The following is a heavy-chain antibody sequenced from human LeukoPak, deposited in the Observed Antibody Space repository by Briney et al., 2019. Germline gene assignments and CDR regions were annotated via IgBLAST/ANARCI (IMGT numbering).Heavy chain of an antibody. CDR2: IYHSGRV. D-gene: IGHD6-25*01. CDR1: GGSISSSF. V-gene: IGHV4-59*01. Sequence: SETLSLTCAVSGGSISSSFWSWVRQPPGKGLEWIGSIYHSGRVNYNPSLKSRVIISADTAKNQLSLKLSSVTAADTAVYYCARDSGPDAFDIWGQGTMVTVSS. J-gene: IGHJ3*02. CDR3: ARDSGPDAFDI.